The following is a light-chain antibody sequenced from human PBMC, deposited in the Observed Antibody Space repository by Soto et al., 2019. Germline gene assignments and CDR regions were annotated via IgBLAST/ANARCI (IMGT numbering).Light chain of an antibody. V-gene: IGLV1-47*02. Sequence: QSLMTQAASACGTPGQRVTISCSGSTSNIGSNAVYWYQQVPGTAPKLLIQSSSQRPSGVPDRFSGSKSGNSDSLAISGLRSEDEADYYCAAWDDSLSGLYVFGTGTKVTVL. CDR2: SSS. CDR3: AAWDDSLSGLYV. J-gene: IGLJ1*01. CDR1: TSNIGSNA.